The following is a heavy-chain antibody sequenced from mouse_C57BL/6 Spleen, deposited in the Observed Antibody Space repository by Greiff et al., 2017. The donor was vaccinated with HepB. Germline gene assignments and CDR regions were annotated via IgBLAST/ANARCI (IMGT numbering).Heavy chain of an antibody. J-gene: IGHJ2*01. CDR3: ARERGDYGSFDY. CDR1: GFTFSSYA. CDR2: ISDGGSYT. D-gene: IGHD1-2*01. V-gene: IGHV5-4*01. Sequence: DVMLVESGGGLVKPGGSLKLSCAASGFTFSSYAMSWVRQTPEKRLEWVATISDGGSYTYYPDNVKGRFTISRDNAKNNLYLQMSHLKSEDTAMYYCARERGDYGSFDYWGQGTTLTVSS.